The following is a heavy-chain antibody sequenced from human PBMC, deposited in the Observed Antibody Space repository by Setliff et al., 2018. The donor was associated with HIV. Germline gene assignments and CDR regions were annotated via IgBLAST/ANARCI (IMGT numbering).Heavy chain of an antibody. D-gene: IGHD4-17*01. CDR2: INAGYGNT. CDR3: ARSPGDYLFDY. CDR1: GYSFTSYW. J-gene: IGHJ4*02. Sequence: GESLKISCKGSGYSFTSYWISWVRQAPGQSLEWMGWINAGYGNTKYSQKFQGRVTITRDASASTAYMELSSLRSEDTAVYYCARSPGDYLFDYWGQGTLVTVSS. V-gene: IGHV1-3*01.